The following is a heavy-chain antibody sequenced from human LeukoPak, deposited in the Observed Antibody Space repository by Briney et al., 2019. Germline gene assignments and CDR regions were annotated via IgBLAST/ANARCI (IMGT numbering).Heavy chain of an antibody. Sequence: PGGTLRLSCAASGFTFSSHWMTWVRQAPGKGLEWVANIKHNGGAQNYVDSVKRQFTISRDNAKKSLYLQLNSRRAEDTAVYYCARAHDAYDFSMDVWGQGTTVTVSS. D-gene: IGHD3-3*01. J-gene: IGHJ6*02. CDR1: GFTFSSHW. V-gene: IGHV3-7*05. CDR3: ARAHDAYDFSMDV. CDR2: IKHNGGAQ.